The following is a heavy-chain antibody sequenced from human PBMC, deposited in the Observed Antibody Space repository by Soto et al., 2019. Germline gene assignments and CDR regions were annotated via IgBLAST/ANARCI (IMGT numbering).Heavy chain of an antibody. Sequence: PSETLSLTCAVYGGSFSGYSWSWIRQPPGKGLEWIGEINHIGSTNYNPSLKSRVTISLDTANNQFSLKLSSVTAADTAVYYRARVRRYYYLDYWGQGTLVTVSS. D-gene: IGHD3-10*01. CDR3: ARVRRYYYLDY. CDR1: GGSFSGYS. V-gene: IGHV4-34*01. CDR2: INHIGST. J-gene: IGHJ4*02.